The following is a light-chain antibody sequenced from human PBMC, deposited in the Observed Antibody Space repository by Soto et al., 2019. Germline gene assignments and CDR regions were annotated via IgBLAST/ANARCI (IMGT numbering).Light chain of an antibody. J-gene: IGKJ4*01. V-gene: IGKV1-9*01. Sequence: DIQLTQSPSFLSASVGDRVTITCRASQGISSYLAWYQQKPGKAPKLLIYAASTLQSGVPSRFSGRGSGTEFTLTISRLQPEDFATYYCQQLNSYPLTFGGGTKVEIK. CDR1: QGISSY. CDR2: AAS. CDR3: QQLNSYPLT.